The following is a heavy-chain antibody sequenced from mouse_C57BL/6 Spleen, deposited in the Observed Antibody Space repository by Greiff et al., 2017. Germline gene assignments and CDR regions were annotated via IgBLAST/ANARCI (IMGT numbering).Heavy chain of an antibody. J-gene: IGHJ3*01. CDR2: IYPSDSET. Sequence: VQLQQPGAELVRPGSSVKLSCKASGYTFTSYWMDWVKQRPGQGLEWIGNIYPSDSETHYNQKFKDKATLTVDKSSSTAYMQLSSLTSEDSAVXYCARLDTTVVGDAYWGQGTLVTVSA. D-gene: IGHD1-1*01. CDR3: ARLDTTVVGDAY. CDR1: GYTFTSYW. V-gene: IGHV1-61*01.